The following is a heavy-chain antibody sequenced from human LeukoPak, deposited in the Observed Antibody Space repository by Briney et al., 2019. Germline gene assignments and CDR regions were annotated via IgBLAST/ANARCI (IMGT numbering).Heavy chain of an antibody. V-gene: IGHV4-4*07. J-gene: IGHJ4*02. D-gene: IGHD3-22*01. CDR2: IYTSGTT. CDR1: DGSISSYY. Sequence: SETLSLTCTVSDGSISSYYWSWIRQPAGKGLEWIGRIYTSGTTNYNPSLKSRVTMSVDTSKNQFSLKMRSVTAADTAVYYCARANYDGSDYWGQGTLVTVSS. CDR3: ARANYDGSDY.